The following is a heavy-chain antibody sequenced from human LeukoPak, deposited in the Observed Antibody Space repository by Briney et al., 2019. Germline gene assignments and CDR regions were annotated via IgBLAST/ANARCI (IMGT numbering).Heavy chain of an antibody. CDR3: ARVAYCSGGSCYGFDY. V-gene: IGHV3-21*01. D-gene: IGHD2-15*01. Sequence: GGSLRLSCVATGFTFSSYSMNWVRQAPGKGLEWVSSISSSSSYIYYADSVKGRFTISRDNAKNSLYLQMNSLRAEDTAVYYCARVAYCSGGSCYGFDYWGQGTLVTVSS. CDR2: ISSSSSYI. J-gene: IGHJ4*02. CDR1: GFTFSSYS.